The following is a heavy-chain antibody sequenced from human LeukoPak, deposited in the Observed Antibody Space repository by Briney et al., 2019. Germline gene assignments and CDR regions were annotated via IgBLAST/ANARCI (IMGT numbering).Heavy chain of an antibody. D-gene: IGHD1-1*01. J-gene: IGHJ4*02. V-gene: IGHV3-30*04. Sequence: GGSLRLSCAASGFTFSSYAMHWVRQAPGKGLEWVAVISYDGSNKYYADSVKGRFTISRDNSKNTLYLQMNSLRAEDTAVYYCARDTDNQGSKFDYWGQGTLVTVSS. CDR1: GFTFSSYA. CDR3: ARDTDNQGSKFDY. CDR2: ISYDGSNK.